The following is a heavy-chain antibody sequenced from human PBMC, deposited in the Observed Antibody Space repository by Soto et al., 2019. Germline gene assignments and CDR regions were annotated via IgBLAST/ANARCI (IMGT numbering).Heavy chain of an antibody. CDR1: GYTFIKYY. D-gene: IGHD3-3*01. Sequence: ASVKVSCKASGYTFIKYYMHWERQAPGQGLEWMGIINPNGGSTNYAQKFQGRVTLTRETSTNTVNMELRSLRSEDTAVYFCASFASTIFGPGSPLDYWGQRTLVTVSS. V-gene: IGHV1-46*03. CDR3: ASFASTIFGPGSPLDY. CDR2: INPNGGST. J-gene: IGHJ4*02.